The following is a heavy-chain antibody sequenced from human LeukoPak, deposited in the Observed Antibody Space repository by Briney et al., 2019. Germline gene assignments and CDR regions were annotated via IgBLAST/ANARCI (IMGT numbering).Heavy chain of an antibody. Sequence: SVKVSCKASGGTFSSYAISWVRQAPGQGLEWMGGIIPIFGTANYAQKFQGRVTITADESTSTAYMELSSLRSEDTAVYYCARGHLWVRGVNVADWGQGTLVTASS. CDR3: ARGHLWVRGVNVAD. J-gene: IGHJ4*02. CDR2: IIPIFGTA. D-gene: IGHD3-10*01. V-gene: IGHV1-69*13. CDR1: GGTFSSYA.